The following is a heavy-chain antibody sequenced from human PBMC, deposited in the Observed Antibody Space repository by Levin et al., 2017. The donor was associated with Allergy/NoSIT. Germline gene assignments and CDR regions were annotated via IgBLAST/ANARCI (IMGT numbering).Heavy chain of an antibody. Sequence: GGSLRLSCAASGFTFSSYAMSWVRQAPGKGLEWVSTISGNGGSTYHTDSVKGRFTISRDNSKNTLYLQMNSLRAEDTAVYYCAKDGVLTGIMGGTHYWGQGTLVTVSS. CDR3: AKDGVLTGIMGGTHY. CDR1: GFTFSSYA. J-gene: IGHJ4*02. CDR2: ISGNGGST. V-gene: IGHV3-23*01. D-gene: IGHD3-9*01.